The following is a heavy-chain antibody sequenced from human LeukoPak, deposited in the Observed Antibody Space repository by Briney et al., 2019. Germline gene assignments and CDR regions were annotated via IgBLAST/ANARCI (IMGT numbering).Heavy chain of an antibody. D-gene: IGHD3-22*01. V-gene: IGHV1-24*01. CDR1: GYTLTELS. Sequence: GASVKVSCKVSGYTLTELSMHWVRQAPGKGLEWMGGFDPEDGETIYAQKFQGRVTMTEDPSTDTAYMELSSLRSEDTAVYYCATQLSYDSSGYYHGEFDYWGQGTLVTVSS. J-gene: IGHJ4*02. CDR2: FDPEDGET. CDR3: ATQLSYDSSGYYHGEFDY.